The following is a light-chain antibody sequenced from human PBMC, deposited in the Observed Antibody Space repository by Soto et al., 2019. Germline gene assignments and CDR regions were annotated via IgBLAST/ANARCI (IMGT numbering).Light chain of an antibody. CDR2: YDD. Sequence: QPVLTQPPSVSEAPRQRVTISCSGGSSNIGNNAVNWYQQVPRKAPKLLIYYDDLVASGVSDRFSGSKSDTSASLAISGLQSEDEAVYYCAAWDDSLNGWVFGGGTKVTVL. CDR1: SSNIGNNA. J-gene: IGLJ3*02. V-gene: IGLV1-36*01. CDR3: AAWDDSLNGWV.